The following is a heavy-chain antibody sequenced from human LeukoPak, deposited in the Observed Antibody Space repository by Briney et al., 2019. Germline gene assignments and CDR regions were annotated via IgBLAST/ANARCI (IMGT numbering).Heavy chain of an antibody. CDR2: INWNGGST. J-gene: IGHJ4*02. V-gene: IGHV3-20*04. D-gene: IGHD3-9*01. CDR3: ASTEAGYYEEFDY. CDR1: GFTFDNYG. Sequence: RTGGSLRLSCAASGFTFDNYGMSWVRQAPGKGLEWVSGINWNGGSTGYADSVKGRFSISRDNAKNSLYLQMNSLRAEDTALYYCASTEAGYYEEFDYWGQGTLVTVSS.